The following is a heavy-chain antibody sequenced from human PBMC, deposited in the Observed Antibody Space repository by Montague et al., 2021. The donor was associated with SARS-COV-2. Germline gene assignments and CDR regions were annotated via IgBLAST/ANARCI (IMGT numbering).Heavy chain of an antibody. CDR1: GGSISSYY. V-gene: IGHV4-59*01. CDR2: IYYSGST. Sequence: SETLSLTCTVSGGSISSYYWSWIRQPPGKGLEWIGYIYYSGSTNYNSSLKSRVTISVDTSKNQFSLKLSSVTAADTAVYYCAGTYYDFWSGFIHYYYMDVWGKGTTVTVSS. CDR3: AGTYYDFWSGFIHYYYMDV. J-gene: IGHJ6*03. D-gene: IGHD3-3*01.